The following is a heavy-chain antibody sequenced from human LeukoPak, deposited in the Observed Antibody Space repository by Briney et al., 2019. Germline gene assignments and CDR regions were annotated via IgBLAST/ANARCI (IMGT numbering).Heavy chain of an antibody. CDR2: ISSSASST. Sequence: GGSLRLSCVASGFTFSDYYMNWIRQAPGKGPEWVACISSSASSTYYADSVRGRFTISRDNGKNSLYLQMNSLRAGDTAVYYCVRDGGGMAAPSFDFWGQGTPVTVSS. D-gene: IGHD6-6*01. CDR3: VRDGGGMAAPSFDF. CDR1: GFTFSDYY. J-gene: IGHJ4*02. V-gene: IGHV3-11*01.